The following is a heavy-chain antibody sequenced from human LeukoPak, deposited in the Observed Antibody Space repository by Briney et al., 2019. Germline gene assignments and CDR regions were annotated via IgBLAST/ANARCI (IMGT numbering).Heavy chain of an antibody. J-gene: IGHJ4*02. CDR3: ARARFCGGDCYAAAHY. D-gene: IGHD2-21*02. CDR1: GGTFSSYA. Sequence: SVKVSCKASGGTFSSYAISWVRQAPGQGLEWMGGIIPIFGTANYAQKFQGRVTITTDESTSTAYLEMSSLRSEDTAVYYCARARFCGGDCYAAAHYWGQGTLVTVSS. CDR2: IIPIFGTA. V-gene: IGHV1-69*05.